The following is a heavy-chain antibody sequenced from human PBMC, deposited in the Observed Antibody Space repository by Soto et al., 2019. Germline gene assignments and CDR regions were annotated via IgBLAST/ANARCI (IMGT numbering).Heavy chain of an antibody. CDR2: IYHSGST. CDR3: ARAYSSGWYAADY. J-gene: IGHJ4*02. D-gene: IGHD6-19*01. CDR1: GGSISSYY. Sequence: SETLSLTCTVSGGSISSYYWSWIRQPPGKGLEWIGYIYHSGSTKYNPSLKSRVTISIDTSKNQFSLNLSSVTAADTAVYYCARAYSSGWYAADYWGQGTLVTV. V-gene: IGHV4-59*01.